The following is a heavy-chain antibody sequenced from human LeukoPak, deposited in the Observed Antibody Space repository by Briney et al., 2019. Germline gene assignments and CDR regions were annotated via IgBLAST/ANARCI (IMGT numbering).Heavy chain of an antibody. CDR3: ARVLHSGSYRGYYFDY. D-gene: IGHD1-26*01. J-gene: IGHJ4*02. CDR2: IYYSGNT. Sequence: SETLSLTCTVSGDSISTSNSYWGWIRQPPGKGLEWIGSIYYSGNTYYNASLKSRVTISVDTSKNQFSLKLSSVTAADTAVYYCARVLHSGSYRGYYFDYWGQGTLVTVSS. CDR1: GDSISTSNSY. V-gene: IGHV4-39*01.